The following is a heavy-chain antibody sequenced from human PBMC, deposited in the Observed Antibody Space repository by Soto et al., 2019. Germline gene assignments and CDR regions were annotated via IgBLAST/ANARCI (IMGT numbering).Heavy chain of an antibody. CDR1: GYTFTSYG. V-gene: IGHV1-18*01. Sequence: ASVQVSCKASGYTFTSYGISWVRQAPGQGLEWMGWISAYNGNTNYAQKLQGRVTMTTDTSTSTAYMELRSLRSDDTAVYYCARGADEINSGSLYYFDYWGQGTLVTVSS. J-gene: IGHJ4*02. D-gene: IGHD1-26*01. CDR2: ISAYNGNT. CDR3: ARGADEINSGSLYYFDY.